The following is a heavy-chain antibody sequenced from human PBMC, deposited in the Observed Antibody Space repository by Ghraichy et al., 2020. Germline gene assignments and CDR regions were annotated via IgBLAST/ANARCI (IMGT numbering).Heavy chain of an antibody. CDR2: IYYSGST. V-gene: IGHV4-61*01. D-gene: IGHD2-2*01. Sequence: SETLSLTCTVSGGSFSSGSYYWSWIRQPPGKGLEWIGYIYYSGSTNYNPSLKSRVTISVDTSKNQFSLKLSSVTAADTAVYYCARQRYQLLSYYYYGMDVWGQGTTVTVSS. J-gene: IGHJ6*02. CDR3: ARQRYQLLSYYYYGMDV. CDR1: GGSFSSGSYY.